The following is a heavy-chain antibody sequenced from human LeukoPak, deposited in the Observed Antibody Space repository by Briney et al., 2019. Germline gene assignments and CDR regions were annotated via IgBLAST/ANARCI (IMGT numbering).Heavy chain of an antibody. V-gene: IGHV3-23*01. CDR1: GFTFNTYG. CDR3: AKGSRVGYDSSAYSLAGIDY. CDR2: LSGSGDRT. D-gene: IGHD3-22*01. J-gene: IGHJ4*02. Sequence: PGGSLRLSCAASGFTFNTYGMSWVRQAPGKGLEWLSALSGSGDRTYYADSVKGRFTISRDNAKNSLYLQMNSLRAEDTAVYYCAKGSRVGYDSSAYSLAGIDYWGQGTLVTVSS.